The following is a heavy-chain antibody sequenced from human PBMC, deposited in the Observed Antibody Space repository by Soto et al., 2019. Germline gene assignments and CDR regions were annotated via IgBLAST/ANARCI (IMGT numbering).Heavy chain of an antibody. CDR1: GFTFSSYA. Sequence: GGSLRLSCAASGFTFSSYAMSWVRQAPGKGLEWVSAISGSGGSTYYADSVKGRFTISRDNSKNTLYLQMNSLRAEDTAVYYCAKDLNNSPRGSKDYWGQGTLVTVSS. J-gene: IGHJ4*02. D-gene: IGHD1-26*01. V-gene: IGHV3-23*01. CDR2: ISGSGGST. CDR3: AKDLNNSPRGSKDY.